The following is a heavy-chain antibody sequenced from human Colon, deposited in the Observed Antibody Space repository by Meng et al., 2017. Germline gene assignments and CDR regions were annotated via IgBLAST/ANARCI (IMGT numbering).Heavy chain of an antibody. CDR1: RDSIRNYY. CDR3: ARVVKRDYGDYVWYFDL. J-gene: IGHJ2*01. Sequence: GSLRLSCPVSRDSIRNYYWSWIRQPPGKGLEWIGYIFYNGITNYNPSLKSRLTISVDTSKSQFSLKLTSVTAADTAVYYCARVVKRDYGDYVWYFDLWGRGTLVTVSS. CDR2: IFYNGIT. V-gene: IGHV4-59*01. D-gene: IGHD4-17*01.